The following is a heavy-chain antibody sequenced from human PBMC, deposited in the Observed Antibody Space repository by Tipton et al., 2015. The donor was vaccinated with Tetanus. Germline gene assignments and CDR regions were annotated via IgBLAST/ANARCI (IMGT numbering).Heavy chain of an antibody. CDR2: VSYSGST. Sequence: TLSLTCTVSGASISSSRRFDCGWIRQPPGKGLEWIASVSYSGSTYYNPSLKSRVTMSLDTSKNQFSVRLTSVTAADTAVYYCVRGRGLGAYSFGFEYWGQGALVTVSS. J-gene: IGHJ4*02. D-gene: IGHD3-16*01. V-gene: IGHV4-39*01. CDR1: GASISSSRRFD. CDR3: VRGRGLGAYSFGFEY.